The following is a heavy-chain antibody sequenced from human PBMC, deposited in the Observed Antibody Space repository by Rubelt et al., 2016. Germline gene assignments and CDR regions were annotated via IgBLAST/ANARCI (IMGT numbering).Heavy chain of an antibody. Sequence: QLQLQESGPGLVKPSETLSLTCTVSGGSVISGYYWGWIRQPPGKGLEWIGCIYYGGTTHYKPSLESRVPMSVDTSKNPFSRKLRSVTAAETAIYYCAKVGGIAVTGTSNWHDPWGQGTLVTVSS. CDR2: IYYGGTT. CDR1: GGSVISGYY. D-gene: IGHD6-19*01. CDR3: AKVGGIAVTGTSNWHDP. V-gene: IGHV4-39*07. J-gene: IGHJ5*02.